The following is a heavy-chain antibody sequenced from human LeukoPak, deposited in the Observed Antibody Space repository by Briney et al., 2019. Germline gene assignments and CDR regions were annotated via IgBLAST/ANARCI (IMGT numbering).Heavy chain of an antibody. CDR3: ANYDGAPRY. D-gene: IGHD3-22*01. Sequence: PSETLSLTCTVSGDSITSYYWSWIRQPPGKGLEWIGYIYYPGTTTYNPSLKGRATISTDTSKNQFSLKLTSVTAADTAVYYRANYDGAPRYWGQGTLVTVPS. V-gene: IGHV4-59*12. J-gene: IGHJ4*02. CDR1: GDSITSYY. CDR2: IYYPGTT.